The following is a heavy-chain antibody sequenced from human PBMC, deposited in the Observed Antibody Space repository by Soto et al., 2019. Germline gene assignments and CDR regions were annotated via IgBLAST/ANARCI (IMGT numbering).Heavy chain of an antibody. J-gene: IGHJ5*02. CDR3: ARAPVAGNWFDP. D-gene: IGHD6-19*01. V-gene: IGHV4-59*11. CDR2: IYYSGST. Sequence: SETLSLTCTVSGGSISSHYWSWIRQPPGKGLEWIGYIYYSGSTNYNPSLKSRVTISVDTSKNQFSLKLSSVTAADTAVYYCARAPVAGNWFDPWGQGTLVTVSS. CDR1: GGSISSHY.